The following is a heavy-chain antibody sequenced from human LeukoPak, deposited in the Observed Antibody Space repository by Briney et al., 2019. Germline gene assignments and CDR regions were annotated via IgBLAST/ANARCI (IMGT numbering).Heavy chain of an antibody. CDR3: ARDLSAGDYGDYVRYYYGMDV. Sequence: ASVRVSCKASGYTFTSYYMHWVRQAPGQGLEWMGIINPSGGSTSYAQKFQGRVTMTRDTSTSTVYMELSSPRSEDTAVYYCARDLSAGDYGDYVRYYYGMDVWGQGTTVTVSS. CDR2: INPSGGST. V-gene: IGHV1-46*01. CDR1: GYTFTSYY. J-gene: IGHJ6*02. D-gene: IGHD4-17*01.